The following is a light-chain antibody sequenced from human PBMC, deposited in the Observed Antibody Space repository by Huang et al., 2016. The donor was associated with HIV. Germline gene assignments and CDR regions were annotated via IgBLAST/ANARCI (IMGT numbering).Light chain of an antibody. CDR3: HQYDIWPPA. J-gene: IGKJ4*01. CDR2: GAS. Sequence: MKQSPAILSVSPGERASLSCRTSQTVTKNLAWYQHRPGQDARGLIYGASTRAAGVPARFSGSGSGTDFTLTISSLQSEDFGIYYCHQYDIWPPAFGGGTRVEVK. V-gene: IGKV3-15*01. CDR1: QTVTKN.